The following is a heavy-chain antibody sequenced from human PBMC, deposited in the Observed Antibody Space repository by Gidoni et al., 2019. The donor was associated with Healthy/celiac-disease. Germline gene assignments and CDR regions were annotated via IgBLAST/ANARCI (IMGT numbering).Heavy chain of an antibody. V-gene: IGHV4-4*07. J-gene: IGHJ5*02. CDR1: GGSISSYY. CDR2: IYTSGST. CDR3: ARDLRSTSHPGHWFDP. Sequence: PGLVKPSETLSLTCTVSGGSISSYYWSWIRQPAGKGLEWIGRIYTSGSTNYNPSLKSRVTMSVDTSKNQFSLKLSSVTAADTAVYYCARDLRSTSHPGHWFDPWGQGTLVTVSS. D-gene: IGHD2-2*01.